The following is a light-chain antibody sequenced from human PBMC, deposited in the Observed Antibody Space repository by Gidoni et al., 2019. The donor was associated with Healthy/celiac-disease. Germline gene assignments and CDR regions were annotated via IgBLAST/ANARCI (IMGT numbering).Light chain of an antibody. CDR3: QQSYSTTWT. CDR2: AAS. J-gene: IGKJ1*01. Sequence: IQLTQSPSSLSASVGDRVTITCRASQSISSYLNWYQQKPGKAPKLLIYAASSLQSGVPSRFSGSGSGTDFTITISRLQPEDFATYYCQQSYSTTWTFXQXTKVEIK. V-gene: IGKV1-39*01. CDR1: QSISSY.